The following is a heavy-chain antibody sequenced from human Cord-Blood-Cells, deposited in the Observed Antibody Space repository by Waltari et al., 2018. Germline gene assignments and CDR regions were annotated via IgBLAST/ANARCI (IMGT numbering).Heavy chain of an antibody. D-gene: IGHD4-4*01. Sequence: QVQLVESGGGVVQPGRSLRLSCAASGFTFRSYGMHWVRQAPCKGLEWVAVIWYDGSNKYYADSVKGRFTISRDNSKNTLYLQMNSLRAEDTAVYYCARDSYSNYFDYWGQGTLVTVSS. CDR1: GFTFRSYG. J-gene: IGHJ4*02. CDR3: ARDSYSNYFDY. V-gene: IGHV3-33*01. CDR2: IWYDGSNK.